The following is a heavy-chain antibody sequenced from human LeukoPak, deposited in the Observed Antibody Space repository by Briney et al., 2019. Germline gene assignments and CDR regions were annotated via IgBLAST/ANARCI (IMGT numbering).Heavy chain of an antibody. D-gene: IGHD2-15*01. V-gene: IGHV3-23*01. CDR1: GFTFSSYA. J-gene: IGHJ4*02. Sequence: GGSLRLSCAVSGFTFSSYAMSWVRQAPGKGLEWVSAISGSGGSTYYADSVKGRFTISRDNSKNTLYLQMNSLRAEDTAVYYCAKDVVVVAATGDDYWGQGTLVTVSS. CDR2: ISGSGGST. CDR3: AKDVVVVAATGDDY.